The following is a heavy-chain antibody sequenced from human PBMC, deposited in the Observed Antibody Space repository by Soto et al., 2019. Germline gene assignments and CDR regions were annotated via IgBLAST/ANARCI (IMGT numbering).Heavy chain of an antibody. CDR2: INAGNGNT. V-gene: IGHV1-3*01. CDR1: GYTFTSYA. CDR3: ARDPLLLRGYDH. J-gene: IGHJ4*02. D-gene: IGHD6-25*01. Sequence: ASVKVSCKASGYTFTSYAMHWVRQAPGQRLEWMGWINAGNGNTKYSQKFQGRVTITRDTSASTAYMELSSLRSEDTAVYYCARDPLLLRGYDHWGQGTLVTVSS.